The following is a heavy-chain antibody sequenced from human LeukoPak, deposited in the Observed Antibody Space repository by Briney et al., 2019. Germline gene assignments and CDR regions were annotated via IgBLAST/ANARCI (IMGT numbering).Heavy chain of an antibody. D-gene: IGHD2-21*02. CDR1: GYTFTSYD. CDR3: ARHIVVVTAIYYYYGMDV. V-gene: IGHV1-8*01. J-gene: IGHJ6*02. Sequence: GASVKVSCKASGYTFTSYDINWVRQATGQGLEWTGWMNPNSGNTGYAQKFQGRVTMTRNTSISTAYMELSSLRSEDTAVYYCARHIVVVTAIYYYYGMDVWGQGTTDTVSS. CDR2: MNPNSGNT.